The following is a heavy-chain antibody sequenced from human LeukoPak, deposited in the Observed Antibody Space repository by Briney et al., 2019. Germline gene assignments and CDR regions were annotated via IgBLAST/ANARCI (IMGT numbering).Heavy chain of an antibody. D-gene: IGHD3-22*01. V-gene: IGHV4-59*01. CDR2: IYYSGST. Sequence: SETLSLTCTVSGGSISSYYWSWIRQPTGKGLEWLGYIYYSGSTNYNPSLKSRVTISVDTSKNQFSLKLSSVTAADTAVYYCARESRSYYDSSGYYYRLFDYWGQGALFTVSS. J-gene: IGHJ4*02. CDR1: GGSISSYY. CDR3: ARESRSYYDSSGYYYRLFDY.